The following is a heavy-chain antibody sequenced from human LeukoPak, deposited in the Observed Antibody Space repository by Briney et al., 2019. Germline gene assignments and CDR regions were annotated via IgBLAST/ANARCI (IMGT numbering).Heavy chain of an antibody. Sequence: GRSLRLSCAASGFTFSSYSMNWVRQAPGKGLEWVANIKQDRSEKYYVDSVKGRFTISRDNAKNSLYLQMNSLRAEDTAVYYCARTRYSGSPPDYWGQGTLVTVSS. D-gene: IGHD1-26*01. CDR3: ARTRYSGSPPDY. CDR1: GFTFSSYS. J-gene: IGHJ4*02. CDR2: IKQDRSEK. V-gene: IGHV3-7*03.